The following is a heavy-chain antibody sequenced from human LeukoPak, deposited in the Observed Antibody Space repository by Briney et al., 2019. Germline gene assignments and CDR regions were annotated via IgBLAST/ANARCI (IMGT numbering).Heavy chain of an antibody. CDR2: ISSSGSTI. CDR3: ARHRREATIWSYFDY. D-gene: IGHD5-12*01. Sequence: GGSLRLSCAASGFTFSSYEMNWVRQAPGKGLEWVSYISSSGSTIYYADSVKGRFTISRDNAKNSLYLQMNSLRAEDTAVYYCARHRREATIWSYFDYWGQGTLVTVSS. J-gene: IGHJ4*02. CDR1: GFTFSSYE. V-gene: IGHV3-48*03.